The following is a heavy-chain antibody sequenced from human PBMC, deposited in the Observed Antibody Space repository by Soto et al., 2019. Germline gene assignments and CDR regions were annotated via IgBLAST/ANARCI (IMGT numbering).Heavy chain of an antibody. V-gene: IGHV3-30-3*01. D-gene: IGHD4-17*01. J-gene: IGHJ4*02. CDR2: ISYDGNNK. Sequence: QVQLVESGGGVVPPGRSLRLSCAASGFIFQSFAMHWVRQALGKGLEWVAVISYDGNNKYYAQSVKGRFTISRDNSNNTLYLQMNSLRLDDTALYYCARPVTTIHTEFGYWGLGALVTVSS. CDR3: ARPVTTIHTEFGY. CDR1: GFIFQSFA.